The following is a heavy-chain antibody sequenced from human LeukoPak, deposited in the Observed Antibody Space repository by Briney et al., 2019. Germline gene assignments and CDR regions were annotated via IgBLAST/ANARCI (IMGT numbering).Heavy chain of an antibody. J-gene: IGHJ4*02. CDR3: ARVGTVARNSGSLFDY. Sequence: SETLSLTCTVSGGSISSHYWSWIRQPPGKGLEWIGYIYYSGSTNYNPSLKSRVTISVDTSKNQFSLKRSSVTAADTAVYYCARVGTVARNSGSLFDYWGQGTLVTVAS. D-gene: IGHD4-23*01. CDR2: IYYSGST. V-gene: IGHV4-59*11. CDR1: GGSISSHY.